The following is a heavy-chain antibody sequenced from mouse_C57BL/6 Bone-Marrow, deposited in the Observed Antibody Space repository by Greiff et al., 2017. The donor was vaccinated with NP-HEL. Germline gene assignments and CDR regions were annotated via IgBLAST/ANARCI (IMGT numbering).Heavy chain of an antibody. J-gene: IGHJ3*01. Sequence: VQLQQPGAELVRPGTSVKLSCKASGYTFTSYWMHWVKQRPGQGLEWIGVIDPSDSYTNYNQKFKGKATLTVDTSSSTAYMQLSSLTSEDSAVYYCARRDGYVFAYWGKGTLVTVSA. CDR1: GYTFTSYW. V-gene: IGHV1-59*01. CDR2: IDPSDSYT. CDR3: ARRDGYVFAY. D-gene: IGHD2-2*01.